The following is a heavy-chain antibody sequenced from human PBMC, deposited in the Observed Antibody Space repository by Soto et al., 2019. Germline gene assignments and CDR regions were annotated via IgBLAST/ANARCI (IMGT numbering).Heavy chain of an antibody. CDR2: IVVDSGNT. V-gene: IGHV1-58*01. CDR1: GFIFTTSI. CDR3: AAGDDADFAYS. Sequence: QLQLVQSGPEVKKPGTSVKVSCKASGFIFTTSIVQWVRQARGQHLEWIGRIVVDSGNTNYAQKFQDRVTITRDMSTRTAYMELSSLSSEDTSIYYCAAGDDADFAYSWGQGTLVTVSS. J-gene: IGHJ4*02. D-gene: IGHD1-1*01.